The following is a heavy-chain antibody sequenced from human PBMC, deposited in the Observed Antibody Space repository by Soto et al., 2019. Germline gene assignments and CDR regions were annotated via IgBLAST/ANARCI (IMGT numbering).Heavy chain of an antibody. J-gene: IGHJ6*02. CDR2: IYYSGST. Sequence: SETLSLTCTVSGGSISSYYWSWIRQPPGKGLEWIGYIYYSGSTNYNPSLKSRVTISVDTSKNQFSLKLSSVTAADTAVYYCARAKKGSSSWYRGAGYYYGMDVWGQGTTVTVS. CDR1: GGSISSYY. D-gene: IGHD6-13*01. V-gene: IGHV4-59*01. CDR3: ARAKKGSSSWYRGAGYYYGMDV.